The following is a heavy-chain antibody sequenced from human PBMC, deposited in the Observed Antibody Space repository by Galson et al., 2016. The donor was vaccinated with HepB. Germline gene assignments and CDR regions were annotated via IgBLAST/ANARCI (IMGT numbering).Heavy chain of an antibody. V-gene: IGHV3-11*01. D-gene: IGHD6-19*01. CDR2: ISSSGSTI. Sequence: SLRLSCAASGFTFSDYYMSWIRQAPGKGLEWVSYISSSGSTIFYADSVKGRFTIPRDNAKTSLYLQMNSLRAEDTAVYYCAGGRDSSGTFDYWGQGTLVAVSS. CDR3: AGGRDSSGTFDY. J-gene: IGHJ4*02. CDR1: GFTFSDYY.